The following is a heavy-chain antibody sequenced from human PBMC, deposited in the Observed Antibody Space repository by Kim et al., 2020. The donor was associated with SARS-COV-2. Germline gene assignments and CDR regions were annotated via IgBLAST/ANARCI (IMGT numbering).Heavy chain of an antibody. J-gene: IGHJ3*02. V-gene: IGHV1-46*01. D-gene: IGHD4-17*01. CDR2: T. CDR3: ARAPTESAFDI. Sequence: TSYAQKFQGRVTMTRDTSTSTVYMELSSLRSEDTAVYYCARAPTESAFDIWGQGTMVTVSS.